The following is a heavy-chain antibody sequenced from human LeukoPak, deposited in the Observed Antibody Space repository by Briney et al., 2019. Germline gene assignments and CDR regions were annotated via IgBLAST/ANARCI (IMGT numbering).Heavy chain of an antibody. Sequence: SQTLSLTSAISGDSVSSNSAAWNWIRQSPSRGLEWVGRTYYRSKWYNDYALSVRGRITINPDTSKNQFSLQLNSMTPEDTAVYYCTRGWNSFDYWGQGTLVTVSS. CDR1: GDSVSSNSAA. CDR3: TRGWNSFDY. V-gene: IGHV6-1*01. D-gene: IGHD1-1*01. CDR2: TYYRSKWYN. J-gene: IGHJ4*02.